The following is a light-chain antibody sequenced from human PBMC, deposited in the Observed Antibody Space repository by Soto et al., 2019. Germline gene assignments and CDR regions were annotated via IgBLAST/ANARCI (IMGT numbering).Light chain of an antibody. V-gene: IGLV2-8*01. J-gene: IGLJ2*01. CDR1: SSDVGGYNY. CDR2: EVS. Sequence: QSALTQPPSASGSPGQSVTISCTGTSSDVGGYNYVSWYQHHPGKAPKLIISEVSKRPSGVPDRFSGSKSGNTASLTVSGLQGEDEADYYCSSYAGSIQVVFGGGTKVTVL. CDR3: SSYAGSIQVV.